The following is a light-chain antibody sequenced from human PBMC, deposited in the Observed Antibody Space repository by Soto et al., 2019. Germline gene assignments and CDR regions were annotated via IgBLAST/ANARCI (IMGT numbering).Light chain of an antibody. J-gene: IGKJ1*01. CDR2: GAS. V-gene: IGKV3-20*01. CDR1: QSVSGIY. Sequence: EIVLTQSPGTLSLSPGERATLSCRASQSVSGIYLAWYQQKPGQTPRLLIYGASSRASGIPDRFSGSGSGTDFTLTISRLEPEDFAVYYCHQYGFSLRTFGQGSKVEI. CDR3: HQYGFSLRT.